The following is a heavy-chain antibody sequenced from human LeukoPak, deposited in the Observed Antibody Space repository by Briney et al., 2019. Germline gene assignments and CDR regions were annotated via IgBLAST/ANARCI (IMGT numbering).Heavy chain of an antibody. CDR2: INPNSGGT. CDR1: GYTFTGYY. Sequence: ASVKVSCKASGYTFTGYYMHWVRQAPGQGLEWMGWINPNSGGTNYAQKFQGRVTMTRDTSISTAYMELRSLRSDDTAVYYCARKRFVAGTWFDPWGQGTLVTVSS. J-gene: IGHJ5*02. V-gene: IGHV1-2*02. CDR3: ARKRFVAGTWFDP. D-gene: IGHD6-19*01.